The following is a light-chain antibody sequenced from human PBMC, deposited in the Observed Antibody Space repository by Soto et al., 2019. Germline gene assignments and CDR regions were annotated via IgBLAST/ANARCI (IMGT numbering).Light chain of an antibody. Sequence: QSALTQPRSVSGSPGQSVTISCTGTSSDVGGYNYVSWYQQHPGKAPKLMIYDVSKRPSGVPDRFSGSKSGNTASLTISGLLAEDEADYYCCSYAGSYTYVFGIGTKLTVL. V-gene: IGLV2-11*01. CDR1: SSDVGGYNY. J-gene: IGLJ1*01. CDR2: DVS. CDR3: CSYAGSYTYV.